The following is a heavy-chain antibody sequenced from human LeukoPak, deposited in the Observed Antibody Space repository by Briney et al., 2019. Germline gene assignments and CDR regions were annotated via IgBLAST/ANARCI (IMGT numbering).Heavy chain of an antibody. J-gene: IGHJ6*03. D-gene: IGHD4-23*01. CDR3: ARSRSAVVTPDYYYYYCMDV. CDR2: IHTSGGS. Sequence: SETLSLTCTVSGGSISDSHWSWIRQPPGKGLEWIGNIHTSGGSNYSPSLKSRVTISLDMSRNQFSLRLSSVTAADTAVYYCARSRSAVVTPDYYYYYCMDVWGKGTTVTVSS. CDR1: GGSISDSH. V-gene: IGHV4-4*09.